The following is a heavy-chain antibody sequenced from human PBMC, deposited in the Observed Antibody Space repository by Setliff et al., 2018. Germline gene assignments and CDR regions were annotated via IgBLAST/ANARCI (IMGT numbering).Heavy chain of an antibody. D-gene: IGHD3-22*01. CDR2: INPNSGCT. CDR3: ARADMYYYDSSGFWVEYFQH. Sequence: ASVKVSCKASGYTFTGYYMHWVRQAPGQGLEWMGWINPNSGCTNYAQKFQGWVTMTRDTSISTAYMELSRLRSDDTAVYYCARADMYYYDSSGFWVEYFQHWGQGTLVTVSS. CDR1: GYTFTGYY. J-gene: IGHJ1*01. V-gene: IGHV1-2*04.